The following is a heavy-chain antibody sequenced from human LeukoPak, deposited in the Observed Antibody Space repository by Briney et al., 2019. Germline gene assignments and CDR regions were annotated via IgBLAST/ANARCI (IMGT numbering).Heavy chain of an antibody. D-gene: IGHD1-1*01. V-gene: IGHV3-74*01. J-gene: IGHJ4*02. CDR2: ITSDGSNI. Sequence: PGGSLRLSCAASGFTFSNFWLHWVRQAPGKGLEWVSRITSDGSNINYADSVQGRFTISRDNAKNSLSLHMDSLRAEDTAVYYCARVGYNWDDDGVDYWGQGTLVTVSS. CDR3: ARVGYNWDDDGVDY. CDR1: GFTFSNFW.